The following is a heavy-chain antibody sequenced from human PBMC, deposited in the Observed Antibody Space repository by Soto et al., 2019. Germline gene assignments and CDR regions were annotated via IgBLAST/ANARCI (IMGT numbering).Heavy chain of an antibody. Sequence: ASVKVSCKASGYTFSNSGISWVRQAPGQGLEWLGWINSDNGNTNYAQHLQGRVTLTTDTSTSTAYMDLRSLRSDDTAVYYCGRVQGFTTFGVYSMYYNGMDVWGPGTTVTVSS. D-gene: IGHD3-3*01. CDR2: INSDNGNT. V-gene: IGHV1-18*01. J-gene: IGHJ6*02. CDR3: GRVQGFTTFGVYSMYYNGMDV. CDR1: GYTFSNSG.